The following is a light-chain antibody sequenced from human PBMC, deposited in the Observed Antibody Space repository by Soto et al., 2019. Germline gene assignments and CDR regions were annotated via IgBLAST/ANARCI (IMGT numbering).Light chain of an antibody. V-gene: IGKV1-5*01. CDR2: DAS. Sequence: DIQIPQSPSTLSASVGDRVTITCRASQSISSWLAWYQQKPGKAPKLLIYDASSLESGVPSRFSGSRSGTDFTLTIGSLEPEDSAVYYCQQRNIWPPVTFGHRTLLEIK. CDR3: QQRNIWPPVT. J-gene: IGKJ5*01. CDR1: QSISSW.